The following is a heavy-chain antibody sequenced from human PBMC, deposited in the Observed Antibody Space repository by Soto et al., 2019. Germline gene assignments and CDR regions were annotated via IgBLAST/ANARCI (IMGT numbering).Heavy chain of an antibody. CDR3: ARAPFWSGYYGDNWFDP. J-gene: IGHJ5*02. V-gene: IGHV1-18*01. D-gene: IGHD3-3*01. CDR1: GYTFTSYG. Sequence: ASVKVSCKASGYTFTSYGISWVRQAPGQGLEWMGWISAYNGNTNYAQKLQGRVTMTTDTSTSTAYMELRSLRSGDTAVYYCARAPFWSGYYGDNWFDPWGQGTLVTVSS. CDR2: ISAYNGNT.